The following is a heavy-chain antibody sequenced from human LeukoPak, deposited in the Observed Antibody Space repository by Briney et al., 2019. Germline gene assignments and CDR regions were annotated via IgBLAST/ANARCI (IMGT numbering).Heavy chain of an antibody. CDR2: IYYTGST. V-gene: IGHV4-59*08. CDR1: GDSISSYY. Sequence: SETLSLTCTVSGDSISSYYWSWIRQPPGKGLEYIGYIYYTGSTNYNPSLKSRVTISVDTSKNQFSLKLSSVTAADTAVYYCARRHSGAFDIWGQGTMVTVSS. D-gene: IGHD2-21*01. J-gene: IGHJ3*02. CDR3: ARRHSGAFDI.